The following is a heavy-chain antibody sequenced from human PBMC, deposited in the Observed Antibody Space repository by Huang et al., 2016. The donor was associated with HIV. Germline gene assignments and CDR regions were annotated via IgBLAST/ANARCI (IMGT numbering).Heavy chain of an antibody. V-gene: IGHV1-8*03. J-gene: IGHJ4*02. CDR3: ARARGFLYDSTGYYSRYYFDS. Sequence: QVQLVQSGAEVKKPGASVKVSCKASGFNFNNYDFNWVRQASGQGLEGMGWMNPKRGNTGYAQNVQGRVTITRNTSITTAYMELRSLRSEDTAVYYCARARGFLYDSTGYYSRYYFDSWGQGTLVTISS. CDR1: GFNFNNYD. CDR2: MNPKRGNT. D-gene: IGHD3-22*01.